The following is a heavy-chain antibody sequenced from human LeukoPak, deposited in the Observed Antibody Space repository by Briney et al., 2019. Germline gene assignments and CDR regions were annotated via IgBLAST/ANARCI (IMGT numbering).Heavy chain of an antibody. J-gene: IGHJ4*02. CDR3: ARAMLWFGELSYAPVDY. CDR1: GFTFSSYS. Sequence: KPGGSLRLSCAASGFTFSSYSMNWVRQAPGKGLEWVSSISCSSSYIYYADSVKGRFTISRDNAKNSLYLQMNSLRAEDTAVYYCARAMLWFGELSYAPVDYWGQGTLVTVSS. D-gene: IGHD3-10*01. V-gene: IGHV3-21*01. CDR2: ISCSSSYI.